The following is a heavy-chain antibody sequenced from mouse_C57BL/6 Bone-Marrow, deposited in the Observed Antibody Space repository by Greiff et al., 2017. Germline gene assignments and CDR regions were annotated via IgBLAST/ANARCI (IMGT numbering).Heavy chain of an antibody. Sequence: VQLKESGPVLVKPGASVKMSCKASGYTFTDYYMNWVKQSHGKSLEWIGVINPYNGGTSYNQKFKGKATLTVDKSSSTAYMELNSLTSEDSAVYYCARGGMSNYFFFAYWGQGTLVTVSA. CDR3: ARGGMSNYFFFAY. CDR1: GYTFTDYY. J-gene: IGHJ3*01. CDR2: INPYNGGT. D-gene: IGHD2-5*01. V-gene: IGHV1-19*01.